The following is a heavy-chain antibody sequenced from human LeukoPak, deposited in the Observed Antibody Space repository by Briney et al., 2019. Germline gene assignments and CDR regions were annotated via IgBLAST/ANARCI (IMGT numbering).Heavy chain of an antibody. Sequence: GGSLRLSCAASGFTFSSYGMHWVRQAPGKGLEWVAVISYDGSNKYYADSVKGRFTISRDNSKNTLYLQMNSLRAEDTAVYYCAKDRRFNQYYFDYWGQGTLVTVSS. D-gene: IGHD5-24*01. CDR2: ISYDGSNK. V-gene: IGHV3-30*18. CDR1: GFTFSSYG. J-gene: IGHJ4*02. CDR3: AKDRRFNQYYFDY.